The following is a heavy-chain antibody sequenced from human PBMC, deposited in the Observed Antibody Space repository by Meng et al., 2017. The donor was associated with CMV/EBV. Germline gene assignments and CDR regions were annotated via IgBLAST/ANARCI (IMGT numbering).Heavy chain of an antibody. CDR1: GFTFSSYA. D-gene: IGHD3-3*01. CDR2: ISYDGSNK. Sequence: GGSLRLSCAASGFTFSSYAMHWVRQAPGKGLEWVAVISYDGSNKYYADSVKGRFTISRDNSKNTLYLQMNSLRAEDTAVYYCAKSPPYDFWSGYDYWGQGTLVTVSS. CDR3: AKSPPYDFWSGYDY. V-gene: IGHV3-30*04. J-gene: IGHJ4*02.